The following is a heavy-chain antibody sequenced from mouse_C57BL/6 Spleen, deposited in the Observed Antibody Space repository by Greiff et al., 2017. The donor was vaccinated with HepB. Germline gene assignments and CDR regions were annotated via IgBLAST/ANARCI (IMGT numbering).Heavy chain of an antibody. D-gene: IGHD1-1*01. CDR2: ISSGSSTI. J-gene: IGHJ3*01. CDR1: GFTFSDYG. CDR3: ASGSSYGGFAY. V-gene: IGHV5-17*01. Sequence: EVMLVESGGGLVKPGGSLKLSCAASGFTFSDYGMHWVRQAPEKGLEWVAYISSGSSTIYYADTVKGRFTISRDNAKNTLFLQMTSLRSEDTAMYYCASGSSYGGFAYWGQGTLVTVSA.